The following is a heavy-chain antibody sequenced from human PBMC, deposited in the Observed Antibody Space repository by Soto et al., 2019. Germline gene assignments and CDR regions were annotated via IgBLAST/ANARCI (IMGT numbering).Heavy chain of an antibody. CDR2: IYYTGTT. Sequence: PSEPLSLTCTVSAPSISNAPFYWSWIRQPPGKGLEWIGFIYYTGTTYYSPSLKSRVTISVDTSKNQFSLRLSSVIAADTAVYFCATGRRRGAFDIWGKGTRVT. V-gene: IGHV4-30-4*01. J-gene: IGHJ3*02. D-gene: IGHD6-25*01. CDR1: APSISNAPFY. CDR3: ATGRRRGAFDI.